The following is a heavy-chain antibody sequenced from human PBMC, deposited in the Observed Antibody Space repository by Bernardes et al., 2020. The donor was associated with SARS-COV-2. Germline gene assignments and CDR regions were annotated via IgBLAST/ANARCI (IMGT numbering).Heavy chain of an antibody. Sequence: ASVKVSCKASGYIFMNSGVTWVRQAPGQGLEWMGWISTSQGTRKYAQSLQGRVTMTTDPSTNTAYMELRSLRADDTAVYYCARDSEIYANWGQGTLVTVS. D-gene: IGHD4-17*01. CDR3: ARDSEIYAN. CDR1: GYIFMNSG. CDR2: ISTSQGTR. J-gene: IGHJ4*02. V-gene: IGHV1-18*01.